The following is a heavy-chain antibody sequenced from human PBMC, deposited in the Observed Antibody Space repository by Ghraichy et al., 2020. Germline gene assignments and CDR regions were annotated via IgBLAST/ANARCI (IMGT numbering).Heavy chain of an antibody. V-gene: IGHV1-69*13. CDR2: IIPIFGTA. CDR1: GGTFSSYA. D-gene: IGHD1-1*01. J-gene: IGHJ3*02. Sequence: SVKVSCKASGGTFSSYAISWVRQAPGQGLEWMGGIIPIFGTANYAQKFQGRVTITADESTSTAYMELSSLRSEDTAVYYCARDGPRILSNWNLGAFEIWGQGKMVTVSS. CDR3: ARDGPRILSNWNLGAFEI.